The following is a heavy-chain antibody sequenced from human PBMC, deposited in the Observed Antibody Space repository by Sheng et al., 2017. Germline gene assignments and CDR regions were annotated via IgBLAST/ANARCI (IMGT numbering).Heavy chain of an antibody. CDR2: IYTSGST. CDR1: GGSISSYY. V-gene: IGHV4-4*07. CDR3: ARGFPIAAAGFYYYYYMDV. Sequence: QVQLQESGPGLVKPSETLSLTCTVSGGSISSYYWSWIRQPAGKGLEWIGRIYTSGSTNYNPSLKSRVTMSVDTSKNQFSLKLSSVTAADTAVYYCARGFPIAAAGFYYYYYMDVWGKGTTVTVSS. D-gene: IGHD6-13*01. J-gene: IGHJ6*03.